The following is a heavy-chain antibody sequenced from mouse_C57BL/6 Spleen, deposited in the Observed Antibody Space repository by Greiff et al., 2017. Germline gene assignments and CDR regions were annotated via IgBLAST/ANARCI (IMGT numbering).Heavy chain of an antibody. CDR2: ISSGSSTI. J-gene: IGHJ4*01. V-gene: IGHV5-17*01. Sequence: DVKLVESGGGLVKPGGSLKLSCAASGFTFSDYGMHWVRQAPEKGLEWVAYISSGSSTIYYADTVKGRFTISRDNAKNTLFLQMTSLRSEDTAMYYCARGSYYYDAMDYWGQGTSVTVSS. D-gene: IGHD1-1*01. CDR1: GFTFSDYG. CDR3: ARGSYYYDAMDY.